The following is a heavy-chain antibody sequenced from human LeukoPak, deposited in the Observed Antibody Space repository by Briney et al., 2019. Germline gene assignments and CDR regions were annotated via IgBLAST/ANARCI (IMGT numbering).Heavy chain of an antibody. V-gene: IGHV1-2*02. J-gene: IGHJ3*02. CDR1: GYTFTGYY. CDR2: INPNSGGT. Sequence: ASVNVSCKASGYTFTGYYMHWVRQAPGQGLEWMGWINPNSGGTNYAQKFQGRVTMTRDTSISTAYMELSRLRSDDTAVYYCARALWAMIVPFDIWGQGTMVTVSS. CDR3: ARALWAMIVPFDI. D-gene: IGHD3-22*01.